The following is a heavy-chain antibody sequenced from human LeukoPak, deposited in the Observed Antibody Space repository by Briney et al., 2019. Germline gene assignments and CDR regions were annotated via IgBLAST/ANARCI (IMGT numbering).Heavy chain of an antibody. D-gene: IGHD6-13*01. Sequence: SETLSLTCTVSGGSISSYYWSWIRQPPGKGLEWIGYIYYSGSTNYNPSLKSRVTISVDTSKNQFSLKLSSVTAADTAVYYCARDLRIAAADYYFDYWGQGTLVTVSS. CDR2: IYYSGST. J-gene: IGHJ4*02. V-gene: IGHV4-59*01. CDR3: ARDLRIAAADYYFDY. CDR1: GGSISSYY.